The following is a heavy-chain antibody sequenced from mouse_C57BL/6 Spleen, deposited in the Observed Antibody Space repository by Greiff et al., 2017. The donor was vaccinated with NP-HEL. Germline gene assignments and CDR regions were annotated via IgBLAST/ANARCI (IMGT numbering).Heavy chain of an antibody. V-gene: IGHV1-7*01. J-gene: IGHJ3*01. D-gene: IGHD1-1*01. CDR3: ARCYYGSSWFAY. CDR1: GYTFTSYW. Sequence: VQLQESGAELAKPGASVKLSCKASGYTFTSYWMHWVKQRPGQGLEWIGYINPSSGYTKYNQKFKDKATLTADKSSITAYMQLSSLTYEASAVYYCARCYYGSSWFAYWGQGTPVTVSA. CDR2: INPSSGYT.